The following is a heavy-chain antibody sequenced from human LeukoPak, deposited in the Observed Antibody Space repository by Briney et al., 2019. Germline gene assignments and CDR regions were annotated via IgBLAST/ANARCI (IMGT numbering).Heavy chain of an antibody. CDR3: ARGGFVLLWFGESGGFDP. CDR2: INHSGST. CDR1: GGSFSGYY. D-gene: IGHD3-10*01. J-gene: IGHJ5*02. Sequence: PSETLSLTCAVYGGSFSGYYWSWIRQPPGKGLEWIGEINHSGSTNYNPSLKSRVTISVDTSKNQFSLKLSSVTAADTAVYYCARGGFVLLWFGESGGFDPWGQGTLVTVSS. V-gene: IGHV4-34*01.